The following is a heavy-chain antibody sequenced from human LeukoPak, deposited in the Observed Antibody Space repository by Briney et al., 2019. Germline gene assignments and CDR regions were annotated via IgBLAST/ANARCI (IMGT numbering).Heavy chain of an antibody. CDR2: ISGSGGST. CDR1: GFIFSSYA. J-gene: IGHJ4*02. CDR3: ARYTTGWFLDY. D-gene: IGHD6-19*01. Sequence: PGGSLRLSCAASGFIFSSYAMSWVRQAPGKGLEWVSTISGSGGSTYYADSVKGRFTISRDNSESTLYLQMNSLRAEDTAVYYCARYTTGWFLDYWGQGTLVTVSS. V-gene: IGHV3-23*01.